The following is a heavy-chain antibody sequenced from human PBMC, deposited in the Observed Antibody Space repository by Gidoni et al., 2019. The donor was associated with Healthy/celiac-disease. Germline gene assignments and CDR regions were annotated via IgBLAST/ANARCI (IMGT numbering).Heavy chain of an antibody. Sequence: QLVQSGAEVKKPGSSVKVSCKASGGTFSSYAISWVRPAPGQGLEWMGGIIPIFGTANYAQKFQGRVTITADESTSTAYMELSSLRSEDTAVYYCARVDCSGGSCYDYYGMDVWGQGTTVTVSS. CDR1: GGTFSSYA. V-gene: IGHV1-69*01. J-gene: IGHJ6*02. CDR3: ARVDCSGGSCYDYYGMDV. D-gene: IGHD2-15*01. CDR2: IIPIFGTA.